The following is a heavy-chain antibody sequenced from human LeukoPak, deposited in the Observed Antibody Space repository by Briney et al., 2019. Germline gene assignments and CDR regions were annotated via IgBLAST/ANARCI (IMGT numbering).Heavy chain of an antibody. V-gene: IGHV3-23*01. Sequence: GGSLRLSCAASGFTFSSYAMSWVRQAPGKGLEWVSAISGSGGSTYYADSVKGRFTISRDNSKNTLYLQMNSLRAEDTAVYYCAQGRWGSYHLWAAFDIWGQGTMVTVSS. CDR3: AQGRWGSYHLWAAFDI. CDR1: GFTFSSYA. J-gene: IGHJ3*02. CDR2: ISGSGGST. D-gene: IGHD3-16*01.